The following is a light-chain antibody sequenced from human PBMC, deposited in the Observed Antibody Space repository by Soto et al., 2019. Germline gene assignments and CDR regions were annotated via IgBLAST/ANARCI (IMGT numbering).Light chain of an antibody. CDR3: SSYTNTFTWV. CDR1: SRDVGGNNY. V-gene: IGLV2-14*01. Sequence: QSALTQPASMSGSPGQSITISCSGTSRDVGGNNYVSWYQQHPGAAPKLIIYEVSYRPSGISNRFSGSKSGNTAALTISGLQPEDEAGYYCSSYTNTFTWVFGGGTKVTVL. J-gene: IGLJ3*02. CDR2: EVS.